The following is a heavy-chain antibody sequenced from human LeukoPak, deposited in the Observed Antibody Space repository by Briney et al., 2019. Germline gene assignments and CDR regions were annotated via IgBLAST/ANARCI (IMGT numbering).Heavy chain of an antibody. CDR2: IYYSGST. Sequence: PSETLSLTCTVSGGSISSSSYYWGWIRQPPGKGLEWIGSIYYSGSTYYNPSLKSRVTISVDTSKNQFSLKLSSVTAADTAVYYCARDSSVATGYSRPNDAFDIWGQGTMVTVSS. D-gene: IGHD3-9*01. V-gene: IGHV4-39*07. CDR1: GGSISSSSYY. CDR3: ARDSSVATGYSRPNDAFDI. J-gene: IGHJ3*02.